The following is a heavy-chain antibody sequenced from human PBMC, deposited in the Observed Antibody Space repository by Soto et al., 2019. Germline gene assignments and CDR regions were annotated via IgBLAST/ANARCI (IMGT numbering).Heavy chain of an antibody. CDR3: ARYSGRYSYNWFDP. V-gene: IGHV4-59*01. Sequence: SVTMSLKSRFSDGSISKYYPSLIRQQPGKGLEWIGYIYYSGTTNYNPSLKSRVTISVDTSKNQFSLKLSSVTAADTAVYYCARYSGRYSYNWFDPWGQGTLVTVS. CDR2: IYYSGTT. J-gene: IGHJ5*02. D-gene: IGHD1-26*01. CDR1: DGSISKYY.